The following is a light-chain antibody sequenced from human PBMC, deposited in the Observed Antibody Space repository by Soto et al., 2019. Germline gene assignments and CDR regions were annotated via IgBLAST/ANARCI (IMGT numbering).Light chain of an antibody. CDR2: EVS. J-gene: IGLJ2*01. CDR3: SSYKGTNSHVL. V-gene: IGLV2-8*01. CDR1: SSDVGGYNY. Sequence: QSVLTQPPSASGSPGQSVTISCTGTSSDVGGYNYVSWYQHHPGKAPRLMIYEVSKRSSGVPDRFSGSKSGNTASLTVSGLQAEDEADYYCSSYKGTNSHVLFGEGTQLTVL.